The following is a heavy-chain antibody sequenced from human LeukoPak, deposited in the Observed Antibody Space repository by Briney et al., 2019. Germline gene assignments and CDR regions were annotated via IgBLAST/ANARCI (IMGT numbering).Heavy chain of an antibody. CDR2: IKQDGSEK. J-gene: IGHJ4*02. CDR1: GFTFSDYG. Sequence: GGSLRLSCAASGFTFSDYGMNWVRQAPGKGLEWVANIKQDGSEKYYVDSVKGRFTISRDNAKNSLYLRMNSLRAEDTAVYYCARNRGYGDYLEYWGQGTLVTVSS. CDR3: ARNRGYGDYLEY. V-gene: IGHV3-7*01. D-gene: IGHD5-12*01.